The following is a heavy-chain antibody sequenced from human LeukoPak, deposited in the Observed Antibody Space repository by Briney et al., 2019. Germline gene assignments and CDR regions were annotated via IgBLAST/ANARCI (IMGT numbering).Heavy chain of an antibody. V-gene: IGHV3-53*01. D-gene: IGHD6-13*01. J-gene: IGHJ4*02. CDR3: ARDRIIAAAGIASDY. Sequence: LGGSLRLSCAASGFTVSSNYMSWVRQAPGKGLEWVSVIYSGGSTYYADSVKGRFTISRDNSKNTLYLQMNSLRAEDTAVYYCARDRIIAAAGIASDYWGQGTLVTVSS. CDR2: IYSGGST. CDR1: GFTVSSNY.